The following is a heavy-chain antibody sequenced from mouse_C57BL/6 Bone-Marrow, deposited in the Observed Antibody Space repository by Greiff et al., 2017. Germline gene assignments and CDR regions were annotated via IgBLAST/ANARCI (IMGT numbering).Heavy chain of an antibody. Sequence: LLESGAELVRPGTSVKMSCKASGYTFTNYWIGWAKQRPGHGLEWIGDIYPGGGYTNYNEKFKGKATLTADKSSSTAYMQFSSLTSEDSAIYYCARSGSKGAMDYWGQGTSVTVSS. CDR1: GYTFTNYW. V-gene: IGHV1-63*01. D-gene: IGHD1-3*01. CDR2: IYPGGGYT. CDR3: ARSGSKGAMDY. J-gene: IGHJ4*01.